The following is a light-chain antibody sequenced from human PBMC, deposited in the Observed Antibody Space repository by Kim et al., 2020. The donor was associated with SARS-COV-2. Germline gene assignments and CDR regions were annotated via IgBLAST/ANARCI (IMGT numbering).Light chain of an antibody. Sequence: GRTVTMSCTGTGGSMGENCVKWYQERRGGGRTTLSYEDGQRPTGVPERVAGSIESSSNAAYLIDTGMKTEDEADYYCQSYSRSNVIFGGETKLNVL. V-gene: IGLV6-57*02. CDR1: GGSMGENC. J-gene: IGLJ2*01. CDR3: QSYSRSNVI. CDR2: EDG.